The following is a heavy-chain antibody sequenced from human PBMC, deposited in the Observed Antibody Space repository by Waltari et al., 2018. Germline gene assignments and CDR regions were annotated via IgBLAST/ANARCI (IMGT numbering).Heavy chain of an antibody. V-gene: IGHV1-2*06. CDR2: INPNSGGT. J-gene: IGHJ1*01. Sequence: QVQLVQSGAEVKKPGASVKVSCKASGYTFTGYYMHWVRQAPGQGLEWMGRINPNSGGTNYAQKLQGRVTMTRDTSISTAYMELSSLRSEDTAVYYCVDGEGLLQHWGQGTLVTVSS. CDR3: VDGEGLLQH. D-gene: IGHD3-10*01. CDR1: GYTFTGYY.